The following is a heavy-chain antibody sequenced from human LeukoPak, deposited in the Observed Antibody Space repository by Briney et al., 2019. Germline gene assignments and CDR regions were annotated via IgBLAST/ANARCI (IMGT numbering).Heavy chain of an antibody. CDR1: GYTLTNYG. D-gene: IGHD5-18*01. V-gene: IGHV1-18*01. J-gene: IGHJ6*03. CDR2: ISGDNDNT. Sequence: ASVKVSCRASGYTLTNYGMNWVRQAPGPGLEWMGWISGDNDNTKKAQKFQGRVTMTIDTSTNTAYMELGSLTSDDTAVYYCARGRTARTRYFYYYYMDVWGEGTTVTVSS. CDR3: ARGRTARTRYFYYYYMDV.